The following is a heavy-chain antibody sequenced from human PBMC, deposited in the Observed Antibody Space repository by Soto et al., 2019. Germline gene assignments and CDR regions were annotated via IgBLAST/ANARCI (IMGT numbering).Heavy chain of an antibody. CDR1: GFTFSSYA. CDR3: ARLTSVWYLDY. D-gene: IGHD2-2*01. CDR2: ISGSGDST. J-gene: IGHJ4*02. Sequence: EVQLLESGGGLVQPGGSLRLSCAASGFTFSSYAMSWVRQAPGKGLEWVSVISGSGDSTYYEDSVKGRFTISRDNSKNTLYLQMNSLRAEETAVYYGARLTSVWYLDYWGQGTVVTVSS. V-gene: IGHV3-23*01.